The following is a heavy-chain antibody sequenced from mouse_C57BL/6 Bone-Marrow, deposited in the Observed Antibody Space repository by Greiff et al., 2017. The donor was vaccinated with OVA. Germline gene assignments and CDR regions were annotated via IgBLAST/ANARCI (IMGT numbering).Heavy chain of an antibody. V-gene: IGHV1-59*01. CDR1: GYTFTSYW. J-gene: IGHJ2*01. CDR3: ARVGWLLSLDY. Sequence: QVQLQQPGAELVRPGTSVKLSCKASGYTFTSYWMHWVKQRPGQGLEWIGVIDPSDSYTNYNQKFKGKATLTVDTSSSTAYMQLSSLTSEDSAVYYCARVGWLLSLDYWGQGTTLTVSS. CDR2: IDPSDSYT. D-gene: IGHD2-3*01.